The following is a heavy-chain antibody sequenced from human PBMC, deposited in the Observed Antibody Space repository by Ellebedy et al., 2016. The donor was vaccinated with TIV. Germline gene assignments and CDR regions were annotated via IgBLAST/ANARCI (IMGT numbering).Heavy chain of an antibody. V-gene: IGHV4-30-4*01. D-gene: IGHD1-26*01. CDR1: GGSLRGSDHY. CDR3: AGGSRGGLFDY. Sequence: MPSETLSLTCTVPGGSLRGSDHYWSWIRQPPGTGLEWIGHIYDSGSSYHNPSLNSRISMSEDTSKNQFSLSLRAVTAADTAVYFCAGGSRGGLFDYWGQGTPVTVSS. CDR2: IYDSGSS. J-gene: IGHJ4*02.